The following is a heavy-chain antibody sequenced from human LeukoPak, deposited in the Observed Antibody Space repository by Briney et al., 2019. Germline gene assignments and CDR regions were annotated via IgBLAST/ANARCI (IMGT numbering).Heavy chain of an antibody. J-gene: IGHJ6*03. V-gene: IGHV4-4*07. CDR3: ARGIYCSSTTCYYYYYYMDV. D-gene: IGHD2-2*01. CDR2: IYTSGST. CDR1: GGSISAYY. Sequence: KPSETLSLTCTVSGGSISAYYWSWIRQPAGKGLEWIGRIYTSGSTNYNPSLKSRVNMSLETSKNQFSLKLSSVTAADTAVYYCARGIYCSSTTCYYYYYYMDVWGKGTTVTVSS.